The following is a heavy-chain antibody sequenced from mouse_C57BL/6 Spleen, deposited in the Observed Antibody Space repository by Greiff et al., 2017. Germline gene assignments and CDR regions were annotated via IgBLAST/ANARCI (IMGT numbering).Heavy chain of an antibody. D-gene: IGHD3-1*01. CDR1: GFTFTDYY. J-gene: IGHJ3*01. Sequence: EVNLVESGGGLVQPGGSLSLSCAASGFTFTDYYMSWVRQPPGKALEWLGFIRNKANGYTTEYSASVKGRFTISRDNSQSILYLQMNALRAEDSATYYCARSLGEGFAYWGQGTLVTVSA. CDR2: IRNKANGYTT. CDR3: ARSLGEGFAY. V-gene: IGHV7-3*01.